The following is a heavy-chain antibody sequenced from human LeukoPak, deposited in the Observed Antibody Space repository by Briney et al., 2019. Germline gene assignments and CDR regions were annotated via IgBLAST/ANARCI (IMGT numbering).Heavy chain of an antibody. CDR2: INHSGST. CDR3: ARVGYSYVINDWSRTGLGAYPTKCYYHMDV. J-gene: IGHJ6*03. V-gene: IGHV4-34*01. D-gene: IGHD5-18*01. CDR1: GGSFNGYY. Sequence: SETLSLTCAVYGGSFNGYYWSWIRQPPGKGLEWIGEINHSGSTNYHQSLKSRVTISGDTSKNQFSLKLSSVTAADTAVYFCARVGYSYVINDWSRTGLGAYPTKCYYHMDVWGKGTTVTVSS.